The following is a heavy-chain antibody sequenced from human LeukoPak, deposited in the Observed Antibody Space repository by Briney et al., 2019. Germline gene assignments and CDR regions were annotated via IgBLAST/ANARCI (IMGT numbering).Heavy chain of an antibody. Sequence: SGPTLVNPTQTLTLTCSLSGFSISTSAGGVGWIRQPPGKALEWLALIYWNDDKRYNPSLRSRLTITKDTSKNQVVLTMPNMDPVDTATYYCAHKSLLRVGELLFDYWGQGMLVTVSS. CDR1: GFSISTSAGG. D-gene: IGHD3-10*01. CDR3: AHKSLLRVGELLFDY. CDR2: IYWNDDK. J-gene: IGHJ4*02. V-gene: IGHV2-5*01.